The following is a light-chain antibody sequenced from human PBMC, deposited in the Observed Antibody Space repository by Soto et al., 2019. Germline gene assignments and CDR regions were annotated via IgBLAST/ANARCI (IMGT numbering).Light chain of an antibody. J-gene: IGKJ1*01. CDR2: EVS. Sequence: DVVMTQSPLSLPVTLGQPASISCRSSQSLIHSDGNTYLNWFQQRPGQSPRRLIYEVSDRDSGVPERFSGSWAGTDFTLKISRVEAEDVGVYYCMQGTHWPWTFGQGTEVEIK. CDR3: MQGTHWPWT. V-gene: IGKV2-30*02. CDR1: QSLIHSDGNTY.